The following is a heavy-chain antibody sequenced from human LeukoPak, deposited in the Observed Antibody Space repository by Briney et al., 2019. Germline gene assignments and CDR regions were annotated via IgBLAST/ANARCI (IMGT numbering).Heavy chain of an antibody. Sequence: PSEALSLTCAVSGGSISSGGYYWGWVRQPPGQGLEWLATLSYSGKTHYNPSLKGRGTISPDTSKNQFSLRLTSVTAADTAVYFCAREMPTVVPFDSWGQGTLVTVSS. J-gene: IGHJ4*02. CDR3: AREMPTVVPFDS. CDR1: GGSISSGGYY. V-gene: IGHV4-39*07. D-gene: IGHD4-23*01. CDR2: LSYSGKT.